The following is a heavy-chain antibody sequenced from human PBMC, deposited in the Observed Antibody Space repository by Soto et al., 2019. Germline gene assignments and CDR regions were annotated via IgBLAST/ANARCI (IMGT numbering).Heavy chain of an antibody. J-gene: IGHJ3*02. CDR2: IYYSGST. CDR1: GGSISSGDYY. Sequence: SETLSLTCTVSGGSISSGDYYWSWIRQPPGKGLEWIGYIYYSGSTYYNPSLKSRVTISVDTSKNQFSLKLSSVTAADTAVYYCARSLSGGEAFDIWGQGTMVT. D-gene: IGHD3-10*01. CDR3: ARSLSGGEAFDI. V-gene: IGHV4-30-4*01.